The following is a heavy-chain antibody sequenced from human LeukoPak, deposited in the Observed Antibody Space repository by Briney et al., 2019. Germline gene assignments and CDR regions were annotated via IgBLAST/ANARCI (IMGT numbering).Heavy chain of an antibody. CDR1: GYTFTSYG. V-gene: IGHV1-18*01. Sequence: GASVKVSCKASGYTFTSYGISWARQAPGQGLEWMGWISAYSGDTNYAQKLQGRVTMTTDTSTSTAYMELRSLRSDDTAVYYCARMDILTGYPAPYYYYGMDVWGQGTTVTVSS. D-gene: IGHD3-9*01. CDR3: ARMDILTGYPAPYYYYGMDV. J-gene: IGHJ6*02. CDR2: ISAYSGDT.